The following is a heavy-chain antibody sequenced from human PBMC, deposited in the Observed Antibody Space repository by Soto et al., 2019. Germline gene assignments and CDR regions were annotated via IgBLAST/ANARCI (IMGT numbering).Heavy chain of an antibody. Sequence: PGGSLRLSCTASGFTFSSHAMTWVRQAPGKGLEWVSGLSDSGDSIYYADYVKGRFTIYRDNSMNTLYLQMNTLRVEDTAVYYCAKVSSSWYAGFFDLWGQGT. CDR2: LSDSGDSI. J-gene: IGHJ4*02. D-gene: IGHD6-13*01. CDR1: GFTFSSHA. CDR3: AKVSSSWYAGFFDL. V-gene: IGHV3-23*01.